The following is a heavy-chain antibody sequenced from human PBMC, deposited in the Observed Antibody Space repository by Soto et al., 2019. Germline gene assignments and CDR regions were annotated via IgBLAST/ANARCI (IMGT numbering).Heavy chain of an antibody. D-gene: IGHD3-16*01. CDR2: INTYNGNT. J-gene: IGHJ6*02. Sequence: QVQLVQPGAEVKNPGASVKVSSKASGYTFTRYGIGWARQAPGQGLEWMGWINTYNGNTNYAQNVQGRVTLTTDTSTSTAYMELRSLRSNDTAIYYCAMVDVYVTPSPQDVWGQGTTVIVSS. CDR1: GYTFTRYG. CDR3: AMVDVYVTPSPQDV. V-gene: IGHV1-18*01.